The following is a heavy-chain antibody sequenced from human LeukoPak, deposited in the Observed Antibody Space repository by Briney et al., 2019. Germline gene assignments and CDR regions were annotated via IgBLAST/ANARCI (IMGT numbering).Heavy chain of an antibody. V-gene: IGHV3-7*04. J-gene: IGHJ4*02. CDR3: ARDRLRGRRFDY. Sequence: QPGGSLRLSCAASGFTFSSYWMAWVRQAPGKGLEWVANIKHDGSEKYYVDSVKGRFTISRDNAKNSLFLQMNSLRAEDTAVYYCARDRLRGRRFDYWGQGTLVAVCS. CDR1: GFTFSSYW. D-gene: IGHD2-15*01. CDR2: IKHDGSEK.